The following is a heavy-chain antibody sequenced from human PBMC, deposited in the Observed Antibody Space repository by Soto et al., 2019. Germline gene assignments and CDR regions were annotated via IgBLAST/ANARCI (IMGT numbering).Heavy chain of an antibody. CDR3: ARDKVVGPLNLYCGMDV. Sequence: SETLSLTCTVTGGSMSSYYWGWIRQPPGKGLEWLGYIYYSGTTNYNPSFKSRVTISMDMSKNQYSLKLSSVTAADTAVYYCARDKVVGPLNLYCGMDVWGQGTTVTVSS. CDR2: IYYSGTT. D-gene: IGHD2-15*01. V-gene: IGHV4-59*01. J-gene: IGHJ6*01. CDR1: GGSMSSYY.